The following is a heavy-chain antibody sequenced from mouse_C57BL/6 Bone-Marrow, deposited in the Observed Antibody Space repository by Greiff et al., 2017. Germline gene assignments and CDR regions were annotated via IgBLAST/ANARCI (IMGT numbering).Heavy chain of an antibody. D-gene: IGHD1-1*01. J-gene: IGHJ3*01. CDR1: GFTFSSYA. Sequence: EVQVVESGGGLVKPGGSLKLSCAASGFTFSSYAMSWVRQTPEKRLEWVATISDGGSYTYYPANVKGRFTISRDNAKNNLYLQMSHLKSEDTAMYYCARDYYGSRRFAYWGQGTLVTVSA. CDR2: ISDGGSYT. V-gene: IGHV5-4*01. CDR3: ARDYYGSRRFAY.